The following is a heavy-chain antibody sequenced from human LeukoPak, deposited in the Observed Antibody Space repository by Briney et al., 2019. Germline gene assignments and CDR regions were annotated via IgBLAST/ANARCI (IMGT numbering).Heavy chain of an antibody. D-gene: IGHD4-17*01. CDR1: GVSFSGVY. J-gene: IGHJ4*02. CDR2: INHSGGT. V-gene: IGHV4-34*01. CDR3: ARGRTGYGDYGG. Sequence: SETLSLTSAVYGVSFSGVYWGWIRQPPGKGLEWIGEINHSGGTHSNTSPKSRITISVDTSKNQFSLKLSSVTAADTAVYYCARGRTGYGDYGGWGQGTLVSVPS.